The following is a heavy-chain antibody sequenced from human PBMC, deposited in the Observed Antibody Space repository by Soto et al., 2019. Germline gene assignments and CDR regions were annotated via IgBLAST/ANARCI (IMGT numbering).Heavy chain of an antibody. CDR2: LYSGGTT. V-gene: IGHV3-53*01. CDR1: GFNFIRKY. D-gene: IGHD3-10*01. J-gene: IGHJ4*02. Sequence: EVQLVESGGGLIQPGGSLRLSCAASGFNFIRKYMIWVRQAPGKGLEWVSILYSGGTTYYADSVKGRFTISRDTSENTLYLQMNSLRAEATAVYYCARGLYDSGSFYFDFWGQGTLVTVSS. CDR3: ARGLYDSGSFYFDF.